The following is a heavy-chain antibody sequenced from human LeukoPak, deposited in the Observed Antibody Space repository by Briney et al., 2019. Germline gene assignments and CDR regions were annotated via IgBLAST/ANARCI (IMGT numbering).Heavy chain of an antibody. Sequence: PGGSLRLSCAASGFTFSSYAMHWVRQAPGKGLEYVSAISSKGGSTYYANSVKGRFTISRDNSKNTLYLQMGSLRAEDMAVYYCARGHDYVWGTYRGLDPWGQGTLFTVSS. CDR2: ISSKGGST. V-gene: IGHV3-64*01. CDR3: ARGHDYVWGTYRGLDP. J-gene: IGHJ5*02. D-gene: IGHD3-16*02. CDR1: GFTFSSYA.